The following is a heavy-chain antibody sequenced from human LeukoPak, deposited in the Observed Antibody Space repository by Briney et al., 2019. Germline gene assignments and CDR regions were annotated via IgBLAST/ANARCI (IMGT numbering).Heavy chain of an antibody. J-gene: IGHJ5*02. CDR2: VYDFGTT. CDR1: GGSISSGSYY. Sequence: SETLSLTCTVSGGSISSGSYYWAWSRQPPGKGLEWIGAVYDFGTTYHTPSLKSRVTISVDTSKNQFFLRLTSVTVADTAVYYCARDLVGAITGFDPWGQGTLVLVSS. CDR3: ARDLVGAITGFDP. V-gene: IGHV4-39*07. D-gene: IGHD1-26*01.